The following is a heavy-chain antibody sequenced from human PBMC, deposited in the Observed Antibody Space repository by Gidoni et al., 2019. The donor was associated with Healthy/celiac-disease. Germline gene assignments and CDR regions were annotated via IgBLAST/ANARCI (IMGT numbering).Heavy chain of an antibody. V-gene: IGHV3-23*04. D-gene: IGHD5-18*01. CDR3: AKPLPVDTAMVRGAFDI. J-gene: IGHJ3*02. Sequence: EVQLVESGGGLVQPGGSLRLSCAASGFTFSSYAMSWVRQAPGKGLEWVSAISGSGGSTYYADSVKGRFTISRDNSKNTLYLQMNSLRAEDTAVYYCAKPLPVDTAMVRGAFDIWGQGTMVTVSS. CDR1: GFTFSSYA. CDR2: ISGSGGST.